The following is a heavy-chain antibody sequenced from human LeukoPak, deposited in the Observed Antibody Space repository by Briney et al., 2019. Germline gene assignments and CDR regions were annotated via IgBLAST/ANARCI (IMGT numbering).Heavy chain of an antibody. Sequence: SQTLSLTCTVSGGSISSGDYYWSWIRQPPGKGLEWTGYIYYSGSTYYNPSLKSRVTISVDTSKNQFSLKLSSVTAADTAVYYCALTYYYDSSGYYFDYWGQGTLVTVSS. CDR3: ALTYYYDSSGYYFDY. D-gene: IGHD3-22*01. J-gene: IGHJ4*02. CDR2: IYYSGST. V-gene: IGHV4-30-4*01. CDR1: GGSISSGDYY.